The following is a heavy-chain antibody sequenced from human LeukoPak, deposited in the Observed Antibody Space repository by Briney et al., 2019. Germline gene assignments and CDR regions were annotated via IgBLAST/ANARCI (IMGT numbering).Heavy chain of an antibody. V-gene: IGHV4-59*08. CDR2: IYYSGST. J-gene: IGHJ6*03. CDR1: GGSISSYY. CDR3: ASMTYYYGSGSDYYYYYYMDV. Sequence: PSETLSLTCTVSGGSISSYYWSWIRQPPGKGLEWIGYIYYSGSTNYNPSLKSRVTISVYTSKNQFSLKLSSVTAADTAVYYCASMTYYYGSGSDYYYYYYMDVWGKGTTVTISS. D-gene: IGHD3-10*01.